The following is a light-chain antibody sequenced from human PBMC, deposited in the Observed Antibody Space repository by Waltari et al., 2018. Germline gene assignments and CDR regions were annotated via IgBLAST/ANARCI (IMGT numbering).Light chain of an antibody. Sequence: EIVLTQSPGTLSLSPGERATLSCRASQSVRSSYLAWYQQKPAQAPRLLIYGASSRATGIPDRFSGSGSGTDFTLTISRLEPEDFAVYYCQQYGTLITFGQGTRLEIK. J-gene: IGKJ5*01. CDR3: QQYGTLIT. CDR1: QSVRSSY. V-gene: IGKV3-20*01. CDR2: GAS.